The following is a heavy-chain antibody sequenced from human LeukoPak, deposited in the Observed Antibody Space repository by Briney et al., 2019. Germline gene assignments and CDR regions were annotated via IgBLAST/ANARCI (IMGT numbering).Heavy chain of an antibody. J-gene: IGHJ4*02. V-gene: IGHV1-18*01. D-gene: IGHD3-3*01. Sequence: GASVKVSCKASGYTFTSYDINWVRQAPGQGLEWMGWISAHNGNTNYAQNLQGRVTMTTDTSTRIAYMELRSLRSDDTAVYYCARTPQRSYDFWSGYYTGRGYFDYWGQGTLVTVSS. CDR3: ARTPQRSYDFWSGYYTGRGYFDY. CDR2: ISAHNGNT. CDR1: GYTFTSYD.